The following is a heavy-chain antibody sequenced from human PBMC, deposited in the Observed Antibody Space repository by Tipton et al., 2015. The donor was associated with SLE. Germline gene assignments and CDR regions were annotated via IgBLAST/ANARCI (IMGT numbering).Heavy chain of an antibody. CDR3: AREFLNPVTTVHYYFDL. CDR1: GGSISSYY. CDR2: IYHSGST. D-gene: IGHD4-11*01. V-gene: IGHV4-59*12. J-gene: IGHJ2*01. Sequence: TLSLTCTVSGGSISSYYWSWIRQPPGKGLEWIGSIYHSGSTYYNPSLKSRVTMSVDTSKNHFPLKLISVTAADTAVYYCAREFLNPVTTVHYYFDLWGRGTLVTVSS.